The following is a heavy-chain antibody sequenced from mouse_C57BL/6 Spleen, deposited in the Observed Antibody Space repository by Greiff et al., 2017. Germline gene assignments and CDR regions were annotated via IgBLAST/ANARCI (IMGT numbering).Heavy chain of an antibody. D-gene: IGHD2-1*01. CDR3: AYYGSSDAY. CDR2: IYPRSGNT. CDR1: GYTFTSYG. V-gene: IGHV1-81*01. Sequence: LVESGAELARPGASVKLSCKASGYTFTSYGISWVKQRTGQGLEWIGEIYPRSGNTYYNEKFKGKATLTADKSSSTAYMELRSLTSEDSAVYFCAYYGSSDAYWGQGTLVTVSA. J-gene: IGHJ3*01.